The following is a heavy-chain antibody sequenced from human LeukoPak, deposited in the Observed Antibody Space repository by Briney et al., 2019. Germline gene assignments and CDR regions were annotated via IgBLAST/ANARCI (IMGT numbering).Heavy chain of an antibody. CDR2: INHSGST. CDR1: GGSFSDYS. J-gene: IGHJ4*02. V-gene: IGHV4-34*01. CDR3: ARLSTSFDY. Sequence: SETLSLTRAVYGGSFSDYSWTWIRQPPGKGLEWIGEINHSGSTNYNPSLESRVTISVDTSKKQFSLKLTSVTAADTAVYYCARLSTSFDYWGQGALVTVSS.